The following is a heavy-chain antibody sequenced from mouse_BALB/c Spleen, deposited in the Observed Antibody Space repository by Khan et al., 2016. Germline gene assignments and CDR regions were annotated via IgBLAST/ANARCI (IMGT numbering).Heavy chain of an antibody. V-gene: IGHV3-2*02. J-gene: IGHJ1*01. CDR2: IRYSGST. Sequence: VQLQQSGPGLVKPSQSLSLTCTVTGYSITSDYAWNWIRQFPGNKLEWMGYIRYSGSTTYNPSLKSRISINRDTSKHQFFLQLYSVTTEDTATYYCTRSPTATRYFDVWGAGTTVTVSS. CDR3: TRSPTATRYFDV. D-gene: IGHD1-2*01. CDR1: GYSITSDYA.